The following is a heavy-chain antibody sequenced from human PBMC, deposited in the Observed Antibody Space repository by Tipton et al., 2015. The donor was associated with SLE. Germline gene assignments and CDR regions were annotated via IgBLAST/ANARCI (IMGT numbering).Heavy chain of an antibody. CDR1: GFTFSSSW. D-gene: IGHD2/OR15-2a*01. CDR2: IKEDGSEK. V-gene: IGHV3-7*01. Sequence: SLRLSCAASGFTFSSSWMNWVRLAPGKGLEWVANIKEDGSEKHYVDSVKDRLTISRDNAKKSVYLQMNSLRADDTAVYYCARGKYYFDYWGQGALVTASS. CDR3: ARGKYYFDY. J-gene: IGHJ4*02.